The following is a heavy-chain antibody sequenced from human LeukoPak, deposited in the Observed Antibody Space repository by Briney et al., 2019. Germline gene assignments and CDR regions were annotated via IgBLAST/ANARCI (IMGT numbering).Heavy chain of an antibody. J-gene: IGHJ6*02. CDR2: ISYDGSNK. CDR1: GFTFSSYA. Sequence: PGRSLRLSCAASGFTFSSYAMHWVRQAPGKGLEWVAVISYDGSNKYYADSVKGRFTISRDNSKNTLYLQMNSLRAEDTAVYYCARESAMVDDSSGYYYRYYYGMDVWGQGTTVTVSS. CDR3: ARESAMVDDSSGYYYRYYYGMDV. D-gene: IGHD3-22*01. V-gene: IGHV3-30-3*01.